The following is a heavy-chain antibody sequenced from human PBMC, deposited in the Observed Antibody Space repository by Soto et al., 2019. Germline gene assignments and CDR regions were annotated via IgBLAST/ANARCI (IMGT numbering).Heavy chain of an antibody. D-gene: IGHD4-4*01. Sequence: SVKITSTDTGYTFTSYYMHWVRQAPGQGLEWMGWINPNSGGTNYAQKVQGRVTMIRDTSSSAAYMELSRLRSDDTAVYYCARDRSSNYFFHWFGPWRQGTLFTTSS. CDR1: GYTFTSYY. CDR3: ARDRSSNYFFHWFGP. CDR2: INPNSGGT. V-gene: IGHV1-2*02. J-gene: IGHJ5*02.